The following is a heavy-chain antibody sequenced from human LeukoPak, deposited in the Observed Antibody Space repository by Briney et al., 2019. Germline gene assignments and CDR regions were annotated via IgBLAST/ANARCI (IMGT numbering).Heavy chain of an antibody. D-gene: IGHD3-9*01. CDR3: ARDLSSRLRYFDERLDY. J-gene: IGHJ4*02. CDR1: GGTFSSYA. CDR2: IIPIFGTA. Sequence: ASVKVSCKXSGGTFSSYAISWVRQAPRQGLEWMGRIIPIFGTANYAQKFQGRVTITTDESTSTAYMELSSLRSEDTAVYYCARDLSSRLRYFDERLDYWGQGTLVTVSS. V-gene: IGHV1-69*05.